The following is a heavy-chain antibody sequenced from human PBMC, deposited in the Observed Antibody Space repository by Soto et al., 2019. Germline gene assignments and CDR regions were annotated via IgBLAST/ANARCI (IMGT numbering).Heavy chain of an antibody. V-gene: IGHV3-21*01. Sequence: RLSCAASGFTFSSYSMNWVRQARGKGMEWVSSISSSSSYIYYADSVKGRFTISRDNAKNSLYLQMNSLRAEDTAVYYCARDYREGDRGYYGMDVWGQGTTVTVSS. CDR1: GFTFSSYS. CDR3: ARDYREGDRGYYGMDV. J-gene: IGHJ6*02. CDR2: ISSSSSYI. D-gene: IGHD3-16*02.